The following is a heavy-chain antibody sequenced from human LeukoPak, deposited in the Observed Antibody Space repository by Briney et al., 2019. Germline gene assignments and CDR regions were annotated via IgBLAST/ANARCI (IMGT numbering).Heavy chain of an antibody. V-gene: IGHV1-69*05. J-gene: IGHJ6*03. CDR2: IIPIFGAA. Sequence: ASVKVSCKASGGTFSSYAISWVRQAPGQGLEWMGGIIPIFGAANYAQKFQGRVTITTDESTSTAYMELSSLRSEDTAVYYCARCVGTRKSYYYYYMDVWGKGTTVTVSS. CDR3: ARCVGTRKSYYYYYMDV. CDR1: GGTFSSYA. D-gene: IGHD1-1*01.